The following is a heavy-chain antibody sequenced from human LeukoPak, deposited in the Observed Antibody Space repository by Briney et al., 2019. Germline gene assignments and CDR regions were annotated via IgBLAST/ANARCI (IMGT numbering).Heavy chain of an antibody. D-gene: IGHD2-2*01. CDR2: IIPIFGIA. Sequence: GASVKVSCKASGGTFSSYAISWVPQAPGQGLEWMGRIIPIFGIANYAQKFQGRVTITADKSTSTAYMELSSLRSEDTAVYYCARDIVVVPAAIQKYYYGMDVWGQGTTVTVSS. CDR3: ARDIVVVPAAIQKYYYGMDV. V-gene: IGHV1-69*04. J-gene: IGHJ6*02. CDR1: GGTFSSYA.